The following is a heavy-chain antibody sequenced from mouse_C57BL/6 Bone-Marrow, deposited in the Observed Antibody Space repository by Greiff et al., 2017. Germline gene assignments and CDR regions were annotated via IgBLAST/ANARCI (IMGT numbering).Heavy chain of an antibody. D-gene: IGHD4-1*01. J-gene: IGHJ4*01. CDR3: ARHRTGYYAMDY. CDR2: LSNLAYSI. V-gene: IGHV5-15*01. CDR1: GFTFSDYG. Sequence: EVQLVESGGGLVQPGGSLKLSCAASGFTFSDYGMAWVRQAPRKGPEWVAFLSNLAYSIYYADTVTGRFTISRENAKNTLYLEMSSLRSEDTAMYYCARHRTGYYAMDYWGQGTSVTVSS.